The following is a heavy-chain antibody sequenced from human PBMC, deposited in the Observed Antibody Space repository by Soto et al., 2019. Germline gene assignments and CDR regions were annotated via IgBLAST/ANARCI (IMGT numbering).Heavy chain of an antibody. Sequence: VQLVESGGGVVQPGRSLRLSCAASGLTFSTYGFHWVRQAPGKGLEWVAVISNDVRNIHYAESVKGRFTISRDNSKSTLDLLMNSLRPNVTAVYYCVKDTLGGMTPVFMPGPDWGQGTLVTVAS. J-gene: IGHJ4*02. D-gene: IGHD2-2*01. CDR2: ISNDVRNI. CDR3: VKDTLGGMTPVFMPGPD. V-gene: IGHV3-30*18. CDR1: GLTFSTYG.